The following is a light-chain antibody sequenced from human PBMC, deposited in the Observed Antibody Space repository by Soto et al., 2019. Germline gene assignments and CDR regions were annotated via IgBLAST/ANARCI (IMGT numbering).Light chain of an antibody. CDR1: ESVSSH. CDR2: GAS. J-gene: IGKJ1*01. CDR3: PQYKGWEET. V-gene: IGKV3D-15*01. Sequence: EIVMTQSPATLSVSPGERATLSCTASESVSSHLAWYQQKPGQAPRLLIYGASTRASGIPARFGGSGSGTELTLTIGSLQSADFAFYYCPQYKGWEETFGRGTKVDIK.